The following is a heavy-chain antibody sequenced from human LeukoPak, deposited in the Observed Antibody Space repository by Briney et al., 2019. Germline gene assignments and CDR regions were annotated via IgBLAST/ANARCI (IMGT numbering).Heavy chain of an antibody. V-gene: IGHV3-30-3*01. Sequence: GGSLRLSCAASGFTFSSYAMHWVRQAPGKGLEWVAVISYDGSNKYYADSVKGRFTISRDNSKNTLYLQMNSLRAEDTAVYYCASPDDYGDYVVPFDYWGQGTLVTVSS. J-gene: IGHJ4*02. CDR2: ISYDGSNK. CDR3: ASPDDYGDYVVPFDY. D-gene: IGHD4-17*01. CDR1: GFTFSSYA.